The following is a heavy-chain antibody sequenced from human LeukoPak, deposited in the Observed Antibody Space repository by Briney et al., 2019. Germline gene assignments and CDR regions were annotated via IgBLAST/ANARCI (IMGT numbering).Heavy chain of an antibody. J-gene: IGHJ4*02. CDR2: IYSGGNT. V-gene: IGHV3-66*01. CDR1: GFTVSSNY. CDR3: ARAYSYVNY. Sequence: GGSLRLSCAASGFTVSSNYISWVRQAPGKGLEWVSVIYSGGNTYYADSVKGRFTISRDNAKNSLYLQMNSLRAEDTAVYYCARAYSYVNYWGQGTLVTVSS. D-gene: IGHD1-26*01.